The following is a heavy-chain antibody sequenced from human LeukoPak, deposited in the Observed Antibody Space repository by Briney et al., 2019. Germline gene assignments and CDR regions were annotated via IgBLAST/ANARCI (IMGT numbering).Heavy chain of an antibody. CDR1: GSPFSSYG. V-gene: IGHV3-21*01. CDR2: ISSSSSYI. CDR3: ARAYSGYDP. J-gene: IGHJ5*02. Sequence: PGGSLRLSCAASGSPFSSYGMHWVRQAPGKGLEWVSSISSSSSYIYYADSVKGRFTISRDNAKNSLYLQMNSLRAEDTAVYYCARAYSGYDPWGQGTLVTVSS. D-gene: IGHD5-12*01.